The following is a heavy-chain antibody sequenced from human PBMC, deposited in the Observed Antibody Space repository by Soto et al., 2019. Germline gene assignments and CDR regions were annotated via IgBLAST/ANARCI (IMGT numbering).Heavy chain of an antibody. CDR3: ARDWTDSSGRYSFDF. CDR1: GFPFSVYT. J-gene: IGHJ4*02. CDR2: INGDSNYI. V-gene: IGHV3-48*02. D-gene: IGHD3-22*01. Sequence: PGGSLRLSCAASGFPFSVYTMNWVRQAPGKGLEWVAYINGDSNYILYAVSVRGRFTISRDNALNSLYLQMSSLRDEDTAVYYCARDWTDSSGRYSFDFWGQGLQVTVSS.